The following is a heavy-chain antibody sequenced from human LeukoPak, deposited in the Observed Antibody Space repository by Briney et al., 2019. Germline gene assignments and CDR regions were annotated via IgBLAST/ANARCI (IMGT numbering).Heavy chain of an antibody. V-gene: IGHV3-9*01. D-gene: IGHD3-3*01. Sequence: PGGSLRLSCAASGFSFDDHGMHWVRQAPGKGLEWVSGISWSSGIIGYADSVKDRFTISRDNAKNSLDLQMESLRAEDTAVYYCAKDTGSPADAITMEDNAFDIWGQGTMVTVSS. J-gene: IGHJ3*02. CDR3: AKDTGSPADAITMEDNAFDI. CDR1: GFSFDDHG. CDR2: ISWSSGII.